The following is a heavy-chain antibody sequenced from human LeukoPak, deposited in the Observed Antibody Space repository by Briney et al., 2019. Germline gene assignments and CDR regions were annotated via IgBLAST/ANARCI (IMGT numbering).Heavy chain of an antibody. CDR3: AKDRHAPGRYCSSTICFPFDP. Sequence: GGSLRLSCAASGFTFSSYSMNWVSQAPGKGMEWVSGISGSGGSTYYADSVEGRFTISRDNSKSTLYMQMNSLRTEDTAVYYCAKDRHAPGRYCSSTICFPFDPWGQGTLVIVSS. V-gene: IGHV3-23*01. CDR1: GFTFSSYS. D-gene: IGHD2-2*01. CDR2: ISGSGGST. J-gene: IGHJ5*02.